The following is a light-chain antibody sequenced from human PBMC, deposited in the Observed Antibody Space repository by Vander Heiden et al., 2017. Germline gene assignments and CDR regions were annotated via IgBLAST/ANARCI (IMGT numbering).Light chain of an antibody. CDR2: LGS. CDR1: QSLLHSFGNNY. CDR3: MQTLQTPT. J-gene: IGKJ5*01. V-gene: IGKV2-28*01. Sequence: DIVVTQSPLSLPVTPGESASISCRSSQSLLHSFGNNYLDWYLQKPGQSPQLLIYLGSNRASGVPDRFSGSGSGTDFTLKISRVEADDVGIYYCMQTLQTPTFGQGTRLEIK.